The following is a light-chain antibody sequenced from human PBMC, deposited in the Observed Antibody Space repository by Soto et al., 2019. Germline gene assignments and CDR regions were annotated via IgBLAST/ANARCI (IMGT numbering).Light chain of an antibody. J-gene: IGKJ4*01. CDR3: QQFEDLPLT. V-gene: IGKV1-33*01. CDR1: HDIKKY. CDR2: DAS. Sequence: DIPMTQSPSSLSASVGDRVTITCQASHDIKKYLNWYQQKAHKVPKLLIHDASTLATGVPSRFTGSGSGTDFTLTINSLQPEDVATYYCQQFEDLPLTFGGGTKVDI.